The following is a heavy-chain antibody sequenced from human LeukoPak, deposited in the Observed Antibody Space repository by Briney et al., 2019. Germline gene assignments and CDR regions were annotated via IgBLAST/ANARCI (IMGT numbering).Heavy chain of an antibody. Sequence: SETLSLTCTVSGGSITSGGYCWSWIRQHPGKGLEWIGYVCHDGGTSYNPSLKSRVTVAIDTSKNQFSLRLNSVTAADTAVFYCAKEGRDSGGYNGWFEPWGQGTLVTVSS. CDR2: VCHDGGT. CDR1: GGSITSGGYC. D-gene: IGHD2-15*01. J-gene: IGHJ5*02. CDR3: AKEGRDSGGYNGWFEP. V-gene: IGHV4-31*03.